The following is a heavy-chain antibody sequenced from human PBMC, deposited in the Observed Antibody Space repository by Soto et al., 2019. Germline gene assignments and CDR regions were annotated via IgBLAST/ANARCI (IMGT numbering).Heavy chain of an antibody. V-gene: IGHV3-9*02. CDR2: ISSNSDTI. J-gene: IGHJ4*02. D-gene: IGHD4-17*01. CDR1: GFTADDYA. Sequence: SLRLSCVASGFTADDYAMHWARQAPGKGLEWVSVISSNSDTIDYADSVMGRFTISRDNAKNSLFLQMNSLRPEDTALYYCAKDMKWGGMTTIHYFDSWGQGT. CDR3: AKDMKWGGMTTIHYFDS.